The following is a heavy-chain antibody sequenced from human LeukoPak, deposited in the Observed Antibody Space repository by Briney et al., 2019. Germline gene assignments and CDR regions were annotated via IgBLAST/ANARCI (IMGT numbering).Heavy chain of an antibody. V-gene: IGHV3-21*01. CDR2: ITGSSSHI. D-gene: IGHD4-11*01. CDR3: ARVMMGATVTTFHYYCMDV. Sequence: GGSLRLSCAASGFTFSHYSIDWVRQAPGKGLERVASITGSSSHIYYADSVKGRFTISRDNAKNALYLQMNSLRAEDTAIYYCARVMMGATVTTFHYYCMDVWGVGTTVTVSS. J-gene: IGHJ6*03. CDR1: GFTFSHYS.